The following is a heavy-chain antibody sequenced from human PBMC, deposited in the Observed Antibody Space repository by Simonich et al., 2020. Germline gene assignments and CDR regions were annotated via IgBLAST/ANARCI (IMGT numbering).Heavy chain of an antibody. CDR2: IRAYNGNT. CDR1: GYTFTSYG. Sequence: QVQLVQSGAEVKKPGASVKVSCKASGYTFTSYGISWVRQAPGQGLEWRGGIRAYNGNTNYAQKLQGRVTMTTDTATSTAYMGLRSLRSDDTAVYYCARASRGTWWYYYFDYWGQGTLVTVSS. D-gene: IGHD2-15*01. CDR3: ARASRGTWWYYYFDY. J-gene: IGHJ4*02. V-gene: IGHV1-18*01.